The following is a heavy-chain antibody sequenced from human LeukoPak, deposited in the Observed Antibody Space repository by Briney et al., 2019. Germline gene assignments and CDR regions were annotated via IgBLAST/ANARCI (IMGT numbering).Heavy chain of an antibody. Sequence: GGSLRLSCAASGFTFSSYTMNWVRQAPGKGLEWVSSISTSSSYIYYADSVKGRFTISRENAKNSLYLQMNSPRAGDTAVYYCARDRGRYYMDVWGKGTTVTISS. CDR3: ARDRGRYYMDV. D-gene: IGHD6-25*01. J-gene: IGHJ6*03. CDR1: GFTFSSYT. CDR2: ISTSSSYI. V-gene: IGHV3-21*01.